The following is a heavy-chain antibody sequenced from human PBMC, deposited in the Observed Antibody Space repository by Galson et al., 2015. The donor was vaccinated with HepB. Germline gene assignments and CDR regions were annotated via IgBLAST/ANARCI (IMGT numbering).Heavy chain of an antibody. Sequence: CAISGDSVSSNSAAWNWIRQSPSRGLEWLGRTYYRSKWYNDYAVSVKSRITINPDTSKNQFSLQLNSVTPEDTAVYYCARDRGSVPATADAFDIWGQGTMVTVSS. CDR2: TYYRSKWYN. D-gene: IGHD2-15*01. CDR1: GDSVSSNSAA. J-gene: IGHJ3*02. V-gene: IGHV6-1*01. CDR3: ARDRGSVPATADAFDI.